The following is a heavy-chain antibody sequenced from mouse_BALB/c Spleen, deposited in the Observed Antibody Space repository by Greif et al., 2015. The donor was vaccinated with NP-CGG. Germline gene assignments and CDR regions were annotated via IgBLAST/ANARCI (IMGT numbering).Heavy chain of an antibody. V-gene: IGHV1S81*02. J-gene: IGHJ4*01. CDR1: GYTFTSYW. CDR3: AIYDGYYYYAMDY. Sequence: QVQLQHSGAELVKPGASVKLSCKASGYTFTSYWMPRVKQRPGQGLEWIGEINPSNGRTNYNEKFKSKATLTVDKSTSTAYMQLSSLTSEDSAVYYCAIYDGYYYYAMDYWGQGTSVTVSS. CDR2: INPSNGRT. D-gene: IGHD2-3*01.